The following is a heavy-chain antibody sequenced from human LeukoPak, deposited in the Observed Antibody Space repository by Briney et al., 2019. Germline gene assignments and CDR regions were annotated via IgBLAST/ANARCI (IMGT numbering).Heavy chain of an antibody. J-gene: IGHJ6*02. CDR3: ARGGGALLWFGGGVDV. CDR1: GGSFSGYY. Sequence: PETLSLTCAVYGGSFSGYYWNWIRQPPGKGLEWIGEINHSGSTNYNPSLKSRVTISVDSSKNQFSLKLSSVTAADTAVYYCARGGGALLWFGGGVDVWGQGTTVTVSS. V-gene: IGHV4-34*01. CDR2: INHSGST. D-gene: IGHD3-10*01.